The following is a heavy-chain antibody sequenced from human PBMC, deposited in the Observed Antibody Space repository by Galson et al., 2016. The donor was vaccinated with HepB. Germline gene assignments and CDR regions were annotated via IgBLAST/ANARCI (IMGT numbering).Heavy chain of an antibody. D-gene: IGHD1-26*01. V-gene: IGHV3-7*03. CDR1: GCTFSSCW. Sequence: ALILSCSAAGCTFSSCWMFWVRQAPGEGREGWTRLNEYGRATNYMDSVKGRFTISRDKVKNSMYLQMNGLSVDDTAVYFCSREPFYSPWDFWGPGTLVTVSA. CDR3: SREPFYSPWDF. J-gene: IGHJ4*02. CDR2: LNEYGRAT.